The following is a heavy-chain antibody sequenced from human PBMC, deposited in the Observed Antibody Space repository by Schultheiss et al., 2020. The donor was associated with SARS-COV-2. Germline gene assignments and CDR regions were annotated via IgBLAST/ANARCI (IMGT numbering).Heavy chain of an antibody. CDR1: GFTFSSYW. CDR3: AKGNDDDYGDYYAFDI. J-gene: IGHJ3*02. Sequence: GESLKISCAASGFTFSSYWMHWVRQAPGKGLEWVSAISGSGGSTYYADSVKGRFTISRDNSKNTLYLQMNSLRAEDTAVYYCAKGNDDDYGDYYAFDIWGQGTMVTVSS. CDR2: ISGSGGST. D-gene: IGHD4-17*01. V-gene: IGHV3-23*01.